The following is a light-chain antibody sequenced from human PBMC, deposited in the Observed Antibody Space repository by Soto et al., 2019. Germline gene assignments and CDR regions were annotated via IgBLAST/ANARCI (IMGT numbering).Light chain of an antibody. V-gene: IGKV3-20*01. CDR1: QSVSSSY. Sequence: EIVVTQAPCTLSLSPGERATLSCRASQSVSSSYLAWYQQKPGQAPRLLIYGASSRATGIPDRFSGSGSGTDFTLTISRLEPEDFAVYFCQQYGNSPPNTFGQGTQVEIK. CDR3: QQYGNSPPNT. CDR2: GAS. J-gene: IGKJ2*01.